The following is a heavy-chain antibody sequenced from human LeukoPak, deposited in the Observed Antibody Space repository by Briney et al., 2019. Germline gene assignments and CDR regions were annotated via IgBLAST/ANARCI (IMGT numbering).Heavy chain of an antibody. CDR3: ARGSSIAVAAPGRYYYYGMDV. CDR1: GGSFSGYY. CDR2: INHSGST. D-gene: IGHD6-19*01. Sequence: SETLSLTCAVYGGSFSGYYWSWIRQPPGKGLEWIGEINHSGSTNYNPSLKSRVTISVDTSKNQFSLKLNSVTAADTAVYYCARGSSIAVAAPGRYYYYGMDVWGQGTTVTVSS. V-gene: IGHV4-34*01. J-gene: IGHJ6*02.